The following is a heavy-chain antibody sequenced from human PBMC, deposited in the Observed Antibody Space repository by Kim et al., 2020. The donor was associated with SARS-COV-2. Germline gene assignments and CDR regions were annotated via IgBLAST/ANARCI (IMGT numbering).Heavy chain of an antibody. V-gene: IGHV3-11*01. CDR3: ARSTANYYYDSSGQGAFDI. J-gene: IGHJ3*02. D-gene: IGHD3-22*01. CDR2: ISSSGSTI. Sequence: GGSLRLSCAASGFTFSDYYMSWIRQAPGKGLEWVSYISSSGSTIYYADSVKGRFTISRDNAKNSRYLQMNSLRAEDTSGYYCARSTANYYYDSSGQGAFDIWGQGTIVTVSS. CDR1: GFTFSDYY.